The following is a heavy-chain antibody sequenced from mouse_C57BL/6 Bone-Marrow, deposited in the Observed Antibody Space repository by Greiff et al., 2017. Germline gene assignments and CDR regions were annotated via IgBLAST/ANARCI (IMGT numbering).Heavy chain of an antibody. CDR2: INPNNGGT. CDR3: ARNKHYYGSRGDAMDY. CDR1: GYTFTDYN. V-gene: IGHV1-18*01. D-gene: IGHD1-1*01. J-gene: IGHJ4*01. Sequence: VQLQQPGPELVKPGASVKLPCKASGYTFTDYNMDWVKQSHGKSLEWIGDINPNNGGTIYNQKFKGKATLTVDKSSSTAYMELRSLTSEDTAIYYCARNKHYYGSRGDAMDYWGQGTSVTVSS.